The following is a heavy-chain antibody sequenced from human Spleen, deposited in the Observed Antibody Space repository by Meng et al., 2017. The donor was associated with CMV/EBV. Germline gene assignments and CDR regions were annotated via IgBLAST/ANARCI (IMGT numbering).Heavy chain of an antibody. CDR1: GFTFSNAW. CDR2: IRHDGSNK. D-gene: IGHD2-2*01. CDR3: AKVYCRTTSCYTEYFHH. V-gene: IGHV3-30*02. J-gene: IGHJ1*01. Sequence: GESLKISCAASGFTFSNAWMSWVRQAPGKGLEWVAFIRHDGSNKYYADSVKGRFTISRDNSKNTLFLQMNSLRTEDTAVFYCAKVYCRTTSCYTEYFHHWGQGTLVTVSS.